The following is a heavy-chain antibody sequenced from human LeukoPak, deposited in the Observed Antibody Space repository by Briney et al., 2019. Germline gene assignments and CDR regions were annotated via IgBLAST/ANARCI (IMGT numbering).Heavy chain of an antibody. V-gene: IGHV1-69*02. CDR2: IIPILGIA. CDR3: ARSRAVAGRNLYY. D-gene: IGHD6-19*01. J-gene: IGHJ4*02. Sequence: SVKVSCKASGGTFSSYTISWVRQAPGQGLEWMGRIIPILGIANYAQKFQGRVTITADKSTSTAYMELSSLRSEDTAVYYCARSRAVAGRNLYYRGEGTLVTVSS. CDR1: GGTFSSYT.